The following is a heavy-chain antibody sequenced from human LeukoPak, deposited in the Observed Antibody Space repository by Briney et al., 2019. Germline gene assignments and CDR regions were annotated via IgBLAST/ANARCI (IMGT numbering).Heavy chain of an antibody. J-gene: IGHJ5*02. V-gene: IGHV4-59*08. CDR2: AYYSGST. D-gene: IGHD6-19*01. CDR3: ARNSAVATSRSWFDP. Sequence: SETLSLTCTVSGGSISNYYWSWIRQPPGKGLGWIGYAYYSGSTTYNPSLESRVTISVDTSKNQFSLKLTAVTAADTAVYYCARNSAVATSRSWFDPWGQGTLVTVSS. CDR1: GGSISNYY.